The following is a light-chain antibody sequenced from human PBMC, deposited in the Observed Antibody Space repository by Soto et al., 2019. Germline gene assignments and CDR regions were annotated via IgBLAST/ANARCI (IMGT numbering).Light chain of an antibody. CDR1: QSVSNNY. J-gene: IGKJ1*01. Sequence: EIVLTQSPGTLSLSPGERATLSCRASQSVSNNYLAWYQQKPGQAPRLLIYGASNRATGIPARFSGSGSGTDFTLTISRLEPEDFALYYCQQYGSSPWTFGQGTKVDIK. CDR3: QQYGSSPWT. CDR2: GAS. V-gene: IGKV3-20*01.